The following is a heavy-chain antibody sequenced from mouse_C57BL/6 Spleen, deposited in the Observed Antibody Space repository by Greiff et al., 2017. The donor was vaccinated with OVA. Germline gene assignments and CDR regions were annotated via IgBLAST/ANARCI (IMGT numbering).Heavy chain of an antibody. Sequence: EVKLVESGGGLVQPGASLRLSCAASGFTFTDYYMSWVRQPPGKAPEWLALIRHKANGYTTEYTASVKGRFTISRDNSPNILYLQMNTLRAEDSATYYCVKAVEDYDSYAMDYWGQGTSVTVSS. J-gene: IGHJ4*01. CDR2: IRHKANGYTT. CDR1: GFTFTDYY. D-gene: IGHD2-4*01. V-gene: IGHV7-4*01. CDR3: VKAVEDYDSYAMDY.